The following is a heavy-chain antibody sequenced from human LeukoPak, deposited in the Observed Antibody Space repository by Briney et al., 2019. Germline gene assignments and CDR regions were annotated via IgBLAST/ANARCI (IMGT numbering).Heavy chain of an antibody. V-gene: IGHV4-59*08. D-gene: IGHD3-22*01. CDR2: IYYSGST. Sequence: PSETLSLTCTVSGGSISSYYWSWIRQPPGKGLEWIGYIYYSGSTNYNPSLKSRVTISVDTSKNQFSLKLSSVTAADTAVYYCAGSTLYYYDSSGVPFDYWGQGTLVTVSS. CDR3: AGSTLYYYDSSGVPFDY. J-gene: IGHJ4*02. CDR1: GGSISSYY.